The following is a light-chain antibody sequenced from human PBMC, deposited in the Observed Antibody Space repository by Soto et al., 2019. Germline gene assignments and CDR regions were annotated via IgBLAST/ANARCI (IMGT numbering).Light chain of an antibody. CDR3: QQYENLPT. CDR2: ATS. CDR1: QDISDY. V-gene: IGKV1-27*01. Sequence: IQMTQSRSSLSASVGDRVTITCRASQDISDYLAWYQQKPGQVPKLLISATSTLQSGVPSRFRGSGSGTDFTFTISRLQPEDIATYYCQQYENLPTFGQGTRLENK. J-gene: IGKJ5*01.